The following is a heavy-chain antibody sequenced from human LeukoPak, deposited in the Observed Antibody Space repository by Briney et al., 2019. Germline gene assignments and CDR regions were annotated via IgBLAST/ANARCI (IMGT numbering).Heavy chain of an antibody. CDR3: ARDSGSYYDSSGPLSSGFDY. CDR1: GGSFSGYY. D-gene: IGHD3-22*01. Sequence: SETLSLTCAVYGGSFSGYYWSWIRQPPGKGLEWIGEINHSGSTNYNPSLKSRVTISVDTSKNQFSLKLGSVTAADTAVYYCARDSGSYYDSSGPLSSGFDYWGQGTLVTVSS. CDR2: INHSGST. V-gene: IGHV4-34*01. J-gene: IGHJ4*02.